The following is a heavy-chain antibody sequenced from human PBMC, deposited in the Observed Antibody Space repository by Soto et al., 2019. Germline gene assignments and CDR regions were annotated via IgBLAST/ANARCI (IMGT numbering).Heavy chain of an antibody. Sequence: QVQLVQSGAEVKKPGASVKVSCKASGYTFTSYALHWVRQAPGQRLEWMGWINPRNGKTKTSQKCKGRFTIARDTSASTVYMERSSLRSGATAVYYCARDTIPLEGVEWWTTGGMDGWGHGTTVTVS. V-gene: IGHV1-3*01. CDR1: GYTFTSYA. J-gene: IGHJ6*02. CDR3: ARDTIPLEGVEWWTTGGMDG. D-gene: IGHD2-15*01. CDR2: INPRNGKT.